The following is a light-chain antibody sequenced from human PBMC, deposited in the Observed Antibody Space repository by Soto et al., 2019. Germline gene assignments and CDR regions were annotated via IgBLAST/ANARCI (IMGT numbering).Light chain of an antibody. V-gene: IGKV3-20*01. CDR3: QHYGGSPLYT. Sequence: EIVLTQSPGPLSLSPGEGATLSCRASQSVRSNYLAWYQQKPGQAPRLLIYGTSSRDAGIPDRFSGSGSGTGFTLTISRLEPEAFAVYYCQHYGGSPLYTFGQGTKLEIK. J-gene: IGKJ2*01. CDR2: GTS. CDR1: QSVRSNY.